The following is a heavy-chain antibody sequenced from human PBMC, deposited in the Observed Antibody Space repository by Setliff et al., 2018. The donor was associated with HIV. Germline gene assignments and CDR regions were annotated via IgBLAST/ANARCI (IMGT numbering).Heavy chain of an antibody. CDR2: IDQDGSEK. CDR1: GFTFSTYW. V-gene: IGHV3-7*01. CDR3: AKFRYAIKSTYYFDS. J-gene: IGHJ4*02. Sequence: GGSLRLSCAASGFTFSTYWMIWVRQAPGKGLEWVANIDQDGSEKNYAESVKGRFTISRDNSKSTVYLQMNSVTPEDSAMYYCAKFRYAIKSTYYFDSWGQGTLVTVSS. D-gene: IGHD2-2*01.